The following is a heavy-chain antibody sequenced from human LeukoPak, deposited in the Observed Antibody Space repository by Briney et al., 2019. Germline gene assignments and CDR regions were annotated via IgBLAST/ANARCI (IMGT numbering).Heavy chain of an antibody. Sequence: PSETLSLTCTVSGGSISSSSYYWGWIRQPPGKGLEWIGSIYYSGSTYYNPSLKSRVTISVDTSKNQFSLKLSSVTAADTAVYYCASYGDYLFDYWGQGTLVTVSS. CDR3: ASYGDYLFDY. J-gene: IGHJ4*02. D-gene: IGHD4-17*01. CDR2: IYYSGST. V-gene: IGHV4-39*01. CDR1: GGSISSSSYY.